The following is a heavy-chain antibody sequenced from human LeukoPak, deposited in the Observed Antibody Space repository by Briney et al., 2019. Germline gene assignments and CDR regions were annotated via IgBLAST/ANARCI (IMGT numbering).Heavy chain of an antibody. CDR2: IIPIFGTA. V-gene: IGHV1-69*05. CDR1: GGTFSSYA. J-gene: IGHJ4*02. CDR3: AREGRVGGYCSSTSCSVSRQPH. Sequence: SVKVSCKASGGTFSSYAISWVRQAPGQGLEWMGGIIPIFGTANYAQKFQGRVTITTDESTSTAYMELSSLRSEDTAVYYCAREGRVGGYCSSTSCSVSRQPHWGQGTLVTVYS. D-gene: IGHD2-2*01.